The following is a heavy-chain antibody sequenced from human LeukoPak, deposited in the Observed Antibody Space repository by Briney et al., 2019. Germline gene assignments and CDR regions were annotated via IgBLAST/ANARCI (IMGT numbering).Heavy chain of an antibody. CDR1: GFTFSSYA. D-gene: IGHD6-19*01. CDR3: AKDRGGIAVADPAFDY. V-gene: IGHV3-23*01. Sequence: PGGSLRLSCAASGFTFSSYAMSWVRQAPGKGLEWVSAISGSGGSTYYADSVKGRFTISRDNSKNTLYLQMNSLRAGDTAVYYCAKDRGGIAVADPAFDYWGQGTLVTVSS. CDR2: ISGSGGST. J-gene: IGHJ4*02.